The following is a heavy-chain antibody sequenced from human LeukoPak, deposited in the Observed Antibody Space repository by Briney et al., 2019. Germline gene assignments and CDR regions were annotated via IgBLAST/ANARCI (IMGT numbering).Heavy chain of an antibody. Sequence: PSETLSLTCTVSGGSISSHYWSWIRQPPGKGLGWIGYIYYSGSTNYNPSLKSRVTISVDTSKNQFYLKLSSVTAADTAVYYCARGGGYDPRGYYYYMDVWGKGTTVTVCS. CDR2: IYYSGST. CDR3: ARGGGYDPRGYYYYMDV. V-gene: IGHV4-59*11. CDR1: GGSISSHY. J-gene: IGHJ6*03. D-gene: IGHD5-12*01.